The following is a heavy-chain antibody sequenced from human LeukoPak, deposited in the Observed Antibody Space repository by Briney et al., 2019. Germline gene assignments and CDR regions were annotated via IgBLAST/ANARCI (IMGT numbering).Heavy chain of an antibody. D-gene: IGHD3-22*01. CDR2: ISSSSSYI. J-gene: IGHJ4*02. CDR1: GFTFSSYS. Sequence: GGSLRLSCAASGFTFSSYSMNCVRQAPGEGLEWVSSISSSSSYIYYADSVKGRFTISRDNAKNSLYLQMNSLRAEDTAVYYCARPYYYDSSGYYYWGQGTLVTVSS. CDR3: ARPYYYDSSGYYY. V-gene: IGHV3-21*01.